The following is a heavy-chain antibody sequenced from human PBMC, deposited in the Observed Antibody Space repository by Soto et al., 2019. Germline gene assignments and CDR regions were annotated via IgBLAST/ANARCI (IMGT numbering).Heavy chain of an antibody. CDR3: ARGYYDSSGYYYGIDY. J-gene: IGHJ4*02. Sequence: PSQTLSLTCAVSGGSISSSNWWSWVRQPPGKGLEWIGEIYHSGSTNYNPSLKSRVTISVDKSKNQFSLKLSSVAAADTAVYYCARGYYDSSGYYYGIDYWGQGTLVTVSS. V-gene: IGHV4-4*02. CDR2: IYHSGST. D-gene: IGHD3-22*01. CDR1: GGSISSSNW.